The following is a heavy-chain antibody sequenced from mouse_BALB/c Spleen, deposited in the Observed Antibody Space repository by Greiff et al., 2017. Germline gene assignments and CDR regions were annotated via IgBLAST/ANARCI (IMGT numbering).Heavy chain of an antibody. D-gene: IGHD1-2*01. CDR1: GFTFSDYY. V-gene: IGHV5-4*02. Sequence: EVNLVESGGGLVKPGGSLKLSCAASGFTFSDYYMYWVRQTPEKRLEWVATISDGGSYTYYPDSVKGRFTISRDNAKNNLYLQMSSLKSEDTAMYYCASTTAFAYWGQGTLVTVSA. CDR2: ISDGGSYT. CDR3: ASTTAFAY. J-gene: IGHJ3*01.